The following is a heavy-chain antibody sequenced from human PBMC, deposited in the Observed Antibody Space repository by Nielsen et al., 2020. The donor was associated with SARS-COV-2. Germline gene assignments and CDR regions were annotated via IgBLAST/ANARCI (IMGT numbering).Heavy chain of an antibody. Sequence: GGSLRLSCAASGFTFSSYAMHWVRQAPGKGLEWVAVISYDGSNKYYADSVKGRFTISRDNSKNTLYLQMNSLRAEDTAVYYCARDPKDTAMDPYYYYYGMDVWGQGTTVTVSS. D-gene: IGHD5-18*01. CDR1: GFTFSSYA. J-gene: IGHJ6*02. CDR3: ARDPKDTAMDPYYYYYGMDV. CDR2: ISYDGSNK. V-gene: IGHV3-30-3*01.